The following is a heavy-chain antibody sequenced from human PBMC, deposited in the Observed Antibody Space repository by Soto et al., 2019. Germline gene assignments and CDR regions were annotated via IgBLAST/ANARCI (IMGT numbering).Heavy chain of an antibody. CDR1: GGSISSYY. CDR3: ARQPPALRYFDWLSRDYYYGMDV. CDR2: IYYSGST. J-gene: IGHJ6*02. D-gene: IGHD3-9*01. Sequence: QVQLQESGPGLVKPSETLSLTCTVSGGSISSYYWSWIRQPPGKGLEWIGYIYYSGSTNYNPSRKSRVIISVDTSKNQFSLKLSSVTAADTAVYYCARQPPALRYFDWLSRDYYYGMDVWCQGTTVTVSS. V-gene: IGHV4-59*01.